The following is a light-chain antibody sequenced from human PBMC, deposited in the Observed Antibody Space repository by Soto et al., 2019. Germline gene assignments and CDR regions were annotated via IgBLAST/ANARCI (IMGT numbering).Light chain of an antibody. V-gene: IGKV1D-12*01. CDR2: AAS. J-gene: IGKJ4*01. CDR3: QQANSFPPT. CDR1: QGISSW. Sequence: DIQMTQSPSSVSASVGDRVTITCRASQGISSWLAWDQQKPGRATKLLIYAASNLQSGVPSRFSGSGSGTEITLTISSLQPEDFATYCCQQANSFPPTFGGGTKVEIK.